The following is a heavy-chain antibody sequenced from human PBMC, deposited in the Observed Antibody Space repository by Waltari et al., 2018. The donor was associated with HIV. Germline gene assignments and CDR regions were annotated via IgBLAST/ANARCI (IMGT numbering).Heavy chain of an antibody. V-gene: IGHV3-7*01. CDR1: GFTFSSFW. CDR3: ARDSASSGWYGTDY. Sequence: EVQLVESGGGLVQPGGSLRLSCAASGFTFSSFWMSWVRQAPGKGLEWVANKKQDGSEKYYVDSVKGRFTISRDNAKNSLYLQMNSLRAEDTAVYYCARDSASSGWYGTDYWGQGTLVTVSS. CDR2: KKQDGSEK. J-gene: IGHJ4*02. D-gene: IGHD6-19*01.